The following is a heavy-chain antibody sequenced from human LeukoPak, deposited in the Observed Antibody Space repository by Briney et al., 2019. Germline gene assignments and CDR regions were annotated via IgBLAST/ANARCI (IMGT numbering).Heavy chain of an antibody. D-gene: IGHD1-26*01. CDR3: ARVGGSYSVDY. Sequence: SETLSLTCTVSGYSISSGYYCGWIRQPPGKGLEWIGSIYHSGSTYYNPSLKSRVTISVGTSKNQFSLKLSSVTAADTAVYYCARVGGSYSVDYWGQGTLVTVSS. J-gene: IGHJ4*02. V-gene: IGHV4-38-2*02. CDR2: IYHSGST. CDR1: GYSISSGYY.